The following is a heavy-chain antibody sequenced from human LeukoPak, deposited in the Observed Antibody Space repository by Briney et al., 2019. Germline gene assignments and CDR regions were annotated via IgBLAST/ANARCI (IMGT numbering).Heavy chain of an antibody. CDR3: GRDPYYDALDY. CDR2: IKDDGRET. D-gene: IGHD3-16*01. Sequence: GGSLRLSCAASGFTFTSYWMSWVRQAPGKGLEWVANIKDDGRETYYLDSVKGRFTISRDNAKNSLYLQMNSLRAEDTAVYYCGRDPYYDALDYWGQGTLVTVSS. CDR1: GFTFTSYW. V-gene: IGHV3-7*01. J-gene: IGHJ4*02.